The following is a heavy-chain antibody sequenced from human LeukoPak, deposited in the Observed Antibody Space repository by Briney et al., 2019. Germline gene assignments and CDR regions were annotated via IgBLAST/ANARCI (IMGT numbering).Heavy chain of an antibody. J-gene: IGHJ4*02. Sequence: GGSLRLSCAASGFTFSSYGMHWVRQAPGKGLEWGAVISYDGSNKYYADSVKGRFTISRDNSKNTLYLQMNSLRAEDTAVYYCARLRRPDSGDCQYWGQGTLVTVSS. D-gene: IGHD4-17*01. CDR1: GFTFSSYG. V-gene: IGHV3-30*03. CDR3: ARLRRPDSGDCQY. CDR2: ISYDGSNK.